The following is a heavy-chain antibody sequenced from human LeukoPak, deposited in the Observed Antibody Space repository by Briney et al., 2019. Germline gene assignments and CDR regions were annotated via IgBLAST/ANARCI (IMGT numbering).Heavy chain of an antibody. V-gene: IGHV3-7*01. CDR3: ARVQRGYSYNPLGYYYYYMDV. D-gene: IGHD5-18*01. J-gene: IGHJ6*03. CDR2: IKQDGSEK. CDR1: GFTFSSYS. Sequence: GGSLRLSCAASGFTFSSYSMTWVRQAPGKGLEWVANIKQDGSEKYYVGSVKGRFTISRDNAKNSPYLQMNSLRAEDTAVYYCARVQRGYSYNPLGYYYYYMDVWGKGTTVTVSS.